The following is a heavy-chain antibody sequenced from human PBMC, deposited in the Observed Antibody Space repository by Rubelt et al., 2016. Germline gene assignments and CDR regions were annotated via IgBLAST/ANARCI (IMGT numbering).Heavy chain of an antibody. CDR2: INHSGST. CDR1: GGSFSGYY. J-gene: IGHJ4*02. D-gene: IGHD4-17*01. CDR3: ARGLKFRLSFYDGDTFDY. V-gene: IGHV4-34*01. Sequence: QVQLQQWGAGLLKPSETLSLTCAVYGGSFSGYYWSWIRQPPGKGLEWIGEINHSGSTNYNPSLKSRVTIAVDTSTKPFSLKLSSVTAAETAGYYCARGLKFRLSFYDGDTFDYWGQGTLVTVSS.